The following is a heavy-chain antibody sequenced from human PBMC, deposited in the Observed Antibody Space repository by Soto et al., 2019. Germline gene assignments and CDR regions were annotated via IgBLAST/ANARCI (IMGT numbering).Heavy chain of an antibody. Sequence: GASVKVSCKASGYTFTGYYMHWVRQAPGQGLEWMGWINPNSGGTNYAQKFQGWVTMTRDASTSTAYMELRSLTSDDTAVYYCARDLYSGTEFEYWGQGTMVTVS. J-gene: IGHJ4*02. CDR3: ARDLYSGTEFEY. CDR1: GYTFTGYY. CDR2: INPNSGGT. V-gene: IGHV1-2*04. D-gene: IGHD1-26*01.